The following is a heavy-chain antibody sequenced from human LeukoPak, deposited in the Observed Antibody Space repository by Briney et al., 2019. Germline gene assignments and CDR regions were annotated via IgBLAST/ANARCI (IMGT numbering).Heavy chain of an antibody. J-gene: IGHJ4*02. Sequence: PSETLSLTCAVSGDSISSACYWGWVRQPPGKGLEWIGSIYHGGSTNYSPSLKSRVTISIDTSTNQFFLRLTSVTAADTAVYYCVRVPHVGNPLRLYNFEHWGQGTLVTVSS. CDR3: VRVPHVGNPLRLYNFEH. CDR2: IYHGGST. CDR1: GDSISSACY. V-gene: IGHV4-38-2*01. D-gene: IGHD1-1*01.